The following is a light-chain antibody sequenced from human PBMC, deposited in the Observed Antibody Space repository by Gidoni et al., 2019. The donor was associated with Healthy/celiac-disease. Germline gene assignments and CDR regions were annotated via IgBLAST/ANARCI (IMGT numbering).Light chain of an antibody. Sequence: DIVMTQSPDSLAVSLGERATINCKSSQSVLYSSNNKNYLAWYQQKPGQPPKLLIYWASNRESGVPDRFSGSGSGTDFTLTISSLQAEDVAVYYCQQYYSTPPTFXQXTKVEIK. J-gene: IGKJ1*01. CDR1: QSVLYSSNNKNY. V-gene: IGKV4-1*01. CDR2: WAS. CDR3: QQYYSTPPT.